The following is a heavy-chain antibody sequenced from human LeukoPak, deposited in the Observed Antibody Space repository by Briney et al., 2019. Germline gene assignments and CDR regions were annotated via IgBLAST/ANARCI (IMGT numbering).Heavy chain of an antibody. D-gene: IGHD5-12*01. Sequence: SETLSLTCTVSGGSISGYYWSWIRQPPGKGLEWIGYIYYSGSTNYNPSLKSRVTISVDTSKNQFSLKLSSVTAADTAVYYCARLGWLQLGYFDYWGQGTLVTVSS. V-gene: IGHV4-59*08. J-gene: IGHJ4*02. CDR3: ARLGWLQLGYFDY. CDR2: IYYSGST. CDR1: GGSISGYY.